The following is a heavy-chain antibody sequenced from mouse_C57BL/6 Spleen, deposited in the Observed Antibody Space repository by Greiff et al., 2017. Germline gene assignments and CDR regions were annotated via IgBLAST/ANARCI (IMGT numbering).Heavy chain of an antibody. J-gene: IGHJ1*03. CDR2: ISSGGSYT. D-gene: IGHD1-1*01. CDR1: GFTFSSYG. CDR3: ARQTYYGSSYWYFDV. V-gene: IGHV5-6*01. Sequence: EVQGVESGGDLVKPGGSLKLSCAASGFTFSSYGMSWVRQTPDKRLEWVATISSGGSYTYYPDSVKGRFTISRDNAKNTLYLQMSSLKSEDTAMYYCARQTYYGSSYWYFDVWGTGTTVTVSS.